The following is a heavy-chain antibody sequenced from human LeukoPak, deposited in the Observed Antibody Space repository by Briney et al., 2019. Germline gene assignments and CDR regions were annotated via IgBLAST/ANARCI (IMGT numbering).Heavy chain of an antibody. D-gene: IGHD3-22*01. CDR3: AAYNSSGYASKYFQH. J-gene: IGHJ1*01. V-gene: IGHV3-74*01. CDR2: INSDGSST. Sequence: PGGSLRLSCAASGFTFSTYWMHWVRQAPGKGLVWVSRINSDGSSTNYADSVNGRSTISRDNAKNTLYLQINSLRAEDTAIYYCAAYNSSGYASKYFQHWGQGTLVSVSS. CDR1: GFTFSTYW.